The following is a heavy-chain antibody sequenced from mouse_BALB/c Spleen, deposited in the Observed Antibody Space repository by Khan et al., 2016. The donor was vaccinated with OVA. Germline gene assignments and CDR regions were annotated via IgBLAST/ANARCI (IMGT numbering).Heavy chain of an antibody. V-gene: IGHV1-63*02. CDR2: IFPGGGYT. CDR3: GRRGAARATWDYFDY. D-gene: IGHD3-1*01. J-gene: IGHJ2*01. CDR1: GYTFTNYW. Sequence: QVQLQQSGAELVRPGTSVKMSCKAAGYTFTNYWIGWVKQRPGHGLEWIGDIFPGGGYTNYNEKFKGKATLTADTSSSTAYMQLSSLTSEDSALFYCGRRGAARATWDYFDYWGQGTTLTVSS.